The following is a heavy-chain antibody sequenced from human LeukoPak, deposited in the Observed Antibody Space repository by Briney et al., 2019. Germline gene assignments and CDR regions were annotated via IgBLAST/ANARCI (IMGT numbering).Heavy chain of an antibody. V-gene: IGHV4-38-2*02. J-gene: IGHJ4*02. Sequence: SETLSLTCTVSGYSISSGYYWGWIRQPPGKGLEWIGSIYYSGSTYYNPSLKSRVTISVDTSKNQFSLKLSSVTAADTAVYYCARDRATYYYDSSGGLFDYWGQGTLVTVSS. CDR2: IYYSGST. CDR3: ARDRATYYYDSSGGLFDY. D-gene: IGHD3-22*01. CDR1: GYSISSGYY.